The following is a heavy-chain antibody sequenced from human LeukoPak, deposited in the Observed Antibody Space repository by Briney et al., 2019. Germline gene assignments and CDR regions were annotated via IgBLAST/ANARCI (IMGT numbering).Heavy chain of an antibody. CDR2: ISYDGSHK. J-gene: IGHJ4*02. Sequence: GGSLRLSCAASGFTFSSYAVHWVRQAPGKGLEWAAIISYDGSHKYYADSVKGRFTISRDNSKNTLYLQMYSLRAEDTAVYYCAKVEGASKASVYWGQGALVTVSS. CDR1: GFTFSSYA. CDR3: AKVEGASKASVY. V-gene: IGHV3-30-3*01. D-gene: IGHD1-1*01.